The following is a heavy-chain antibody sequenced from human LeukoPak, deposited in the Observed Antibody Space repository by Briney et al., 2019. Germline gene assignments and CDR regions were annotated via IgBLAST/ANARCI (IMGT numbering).Heavy chain of an antibody. CDR1: GFTFSSYA. Sequence: GGSLRLSCAASGFTFSSYAMTWVRQAPGKGLEWVSSISSSSVSTYYADSVKGRFTISRDNSKNTLYLQMSSLRAEDTAVYYCAKGIQSWGRDSYGHFDYWGQGTLVSVSS. CDR2: ISSSSVST. J-gene: IGHJ4*02. D-gene: IGHD5-18*01. V-gene: IGHV3-23*01. CDR3: AKGIQSWGRDSYGHFDY.